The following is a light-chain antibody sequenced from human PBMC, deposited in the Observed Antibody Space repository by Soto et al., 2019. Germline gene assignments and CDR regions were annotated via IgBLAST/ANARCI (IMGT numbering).Light chain of an antibody. CDR2: DAS. V-gene: IGKV3-11*01. CDR1: QSISSY. Sequence: EIGLTQSPATLSLSPGERATLSCRASQSISSYLAWYQQKPAQAPRLLIYDASNRATGIPARFSGSGSGTDFTLTISSLEPEDFAVYYCQQRSNWPWTFGQGTKVDIK. J-gene: IGKJ1*01. CDR3: QQRSNWPWT.